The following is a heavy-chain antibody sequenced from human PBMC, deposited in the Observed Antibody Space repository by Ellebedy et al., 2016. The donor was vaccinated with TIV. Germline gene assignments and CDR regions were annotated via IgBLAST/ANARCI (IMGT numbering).Heavy chain of an antibody. CDR3: ARGGPKGENDWIDP. CDR2: IIPILGIA. J-gene: IGHJ5*02. D-gene: IGHD1-1*01. V-gene: IGHV1-69*04. CDR1: GGTFSSYA. Sequence: AASVKVSCKASGGTFSSYAISWVRQAPGQGLEWMGRIIPILGIANYAQKFQGRVTIAADKSTSTAYMELSSLRSEDTAIYYCARGGPKGENDWIDPWGQGTLVTVSS.